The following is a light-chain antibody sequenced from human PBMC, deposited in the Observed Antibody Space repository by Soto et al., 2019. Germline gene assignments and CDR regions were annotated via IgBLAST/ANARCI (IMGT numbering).Light chain of an antibody. CDR1: HSISSN. CDR3: QQYNNWPPMYT. CDR2: GAS. V-gene: IGKV3D-15*01. Sequence: EIVMTQSPATLSASPGERATLSCRASHSISSNLAWYQQKPGQAPRLLIYGASTRATGIPARFSGSGSGTEFTLTITSLQSEDFAVYYCQQYNNWPPMYTFGQGTKLGIK. J-gene: IGKJ2*01.